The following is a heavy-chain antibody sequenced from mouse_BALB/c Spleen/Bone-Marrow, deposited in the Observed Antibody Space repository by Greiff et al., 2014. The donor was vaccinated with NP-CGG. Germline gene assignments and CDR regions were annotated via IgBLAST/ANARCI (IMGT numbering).Heavy chain of an antibody. D-gene: IGHD2-3*01. CDR1: GYTFSSYW. CDR3: ARGGYDTSIFAY. V-gene: IGHV1-9*01. CDR2: ILPGSGTT. J-gene: IGHJ3*01. Sequence: VQLQESGAELMKPGASVKISCKATGYTFSSYWIEWVNQRPGHGLEWIEEILPGSGTTHYNEKFKDKATFTADTSSNTAYMQLSSLTSEDSAVYYCARGGYDTSIFAYWGQGTLVTVSA.